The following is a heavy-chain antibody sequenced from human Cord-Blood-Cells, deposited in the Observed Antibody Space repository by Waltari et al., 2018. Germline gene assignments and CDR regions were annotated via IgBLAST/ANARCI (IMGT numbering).Heavy chain of an antibody. CDR3: SINRYTVTTALSNADDY. CDR2: INHSGST. V-gene: IGHV4-34*01. D-gene: IGHD4-4*01. Sequence: QVQLQQWGAGLLQPSETLSLTCAVYGGSFSGYYWSWIRQPPGKGLEWIGEINHSGSTNYHPSHKSRVTISVDTSKNQFSLKLSSVTAADTAVYYCSINRYTVTTALSNADDYWGQGTLVTVSS. J-gene: IGHJ4*02. CDR1: GGSFSGYY.